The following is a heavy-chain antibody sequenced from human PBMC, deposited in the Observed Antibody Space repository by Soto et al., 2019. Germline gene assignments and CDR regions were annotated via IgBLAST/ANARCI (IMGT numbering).Heavy chain of an antibody. CDR3: ARGKLPRIAARRGYNWFDP. Sequence: PSETLSLTCAVYGGSFSGYYWSWIRQPPGKGLEWTGEINHSGSTNYNPSLKSRVTISVDTSKNQFSLKLSSVTAADTAVYYCARGKLPRIAARRGYNWFDPWGQGTLVTVSS. CDR2: INHSGST. V-gene: IGHV4-34*01. CDR1: GGSFSGYY. J-gene: IGHJ5*02. D-gene: IGHD6-6*01.